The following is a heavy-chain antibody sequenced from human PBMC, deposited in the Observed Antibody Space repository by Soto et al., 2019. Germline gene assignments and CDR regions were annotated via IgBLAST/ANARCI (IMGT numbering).Heavy chain of an antibody. V-gene: IGHV3-13*01. CDR2: IGTAGDT. J-gene: IGHJ6*03. CDR3: ARDRCSGGSCYSSYYMDV. CDR1: GFTFSSYD. Sequence: EVQLVESGGGLVQPGGSLRLSCAASGFTFSSYDMHWVRQATGKGLEWVSAIGTAGDTYYPGSVKGRFTISRENAKNSLYLQMNSLRAGDTAVYYCARDRCSGGSCYSSYYMDVWGKGTTVTVSS. D-gene: IGHD2-15*01.